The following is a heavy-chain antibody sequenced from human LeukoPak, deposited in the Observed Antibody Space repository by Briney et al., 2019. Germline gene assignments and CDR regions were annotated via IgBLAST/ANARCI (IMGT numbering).Heavy chain of an antibody. D-gene: IGHD3-22*01. CDR1: GFTFSSYG. V-gene: IGHV3-33*01. Sequence: GGSLSLSCAASGFTFSSYGMHWVRQAPGKGLEWVAVIWYDGSNKYYEDSVKGRFTISRDNSKNKLYLQMNSLRAEDTAVYYCARAAYDSSGYLTLWGQGTLVTVSS. CDR2: IWYDGSNK. J-gene: IGHJ4*02. CDR3: ARAAYDSSGYLTL.